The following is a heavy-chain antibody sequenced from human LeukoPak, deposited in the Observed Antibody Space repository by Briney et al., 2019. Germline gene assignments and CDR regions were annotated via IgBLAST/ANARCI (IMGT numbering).Heavy chain of an antibody. D-gene: IGHD3-3*01. V-gene: IGHV4-39*01. CDR2: IYYSGST. CDR3: APHTIFGGWFDP. Sequence: ASETLSLTCTVSGSSISSSSYYWGWIRQPPGKGLEWIGSIYYSGSTYYNPSLKSRVTISVDTSKNQFSLKLSSVTAADTAVYYCAPHTIFGGWFDPWGQGTLVTVSS. CDR1: GSSISSSSYY. J-gene: IGHJ5*02.